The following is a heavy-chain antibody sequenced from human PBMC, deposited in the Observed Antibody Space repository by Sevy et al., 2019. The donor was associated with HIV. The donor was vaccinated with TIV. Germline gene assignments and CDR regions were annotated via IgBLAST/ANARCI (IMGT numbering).Heavy chain of an antibody. J-gene: IGHJ4*02. CDR2: IYSSGRT. CDR3: TRVHSGGYPFDY. D-gene: IGHD3-22*01. Sequence: GGSLRLSCAASWFSVSSNYMSWVRQAPGKGLEWVSLIYSSGRTYYGDSVKGRFTISRDDSKNTLYLQMNSVRAEDTALYYCTRVHSGGYPFDYWGQGSLVTVS. V-gene: IGHV3-53*01. CDR1: WFSVSSNY.